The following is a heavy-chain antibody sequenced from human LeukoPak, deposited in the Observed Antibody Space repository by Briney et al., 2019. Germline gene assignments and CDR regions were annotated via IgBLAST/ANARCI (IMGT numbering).Heavy chain of an antibody. CDR2: IIPILGIA. D-gene: IGHD3-3*01. CDR3: ARDLSDFWSGYFNDAFDI. J-gene: IGHJ3*02. Sequence: ASVKVSCKASGGTFSSYAISWVRQAPGQGLEWMGRIIPILGIANYAQKFQGRVTITADKSTSTAYMELSSLRSEDTAVYYCARDLSDFWSGYFNDAFDIWGQGTMVTVSS. V-gene: IGHV1-69*04. CDR1: GGTFSSYA.